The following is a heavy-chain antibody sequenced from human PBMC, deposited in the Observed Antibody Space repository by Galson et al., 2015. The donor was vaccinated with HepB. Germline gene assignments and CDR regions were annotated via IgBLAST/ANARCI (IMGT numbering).Heavy chain of an antibody. CDR3: ARGALVAAVGATQNNWFDP. D-gene: IGHD2-15*01. Sequence: SVKVSCKASGYTFSSYSITWVRQAPGQGLEWMGWISACDGNTKYAQNLQGRLTMTTDTSRTTAYMELRSLRSDDTAVYYCARGALVAAVGATQNNWFDPWGQGTLVTVSS. CDR1: GYTFSSYS. J-gene: IGHJ5*02. V-gene: IGHV1-18*01. CDR2: ISACDGNT.